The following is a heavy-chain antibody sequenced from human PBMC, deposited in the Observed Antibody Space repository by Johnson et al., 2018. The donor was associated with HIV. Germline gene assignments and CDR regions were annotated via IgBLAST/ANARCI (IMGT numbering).Heavy chain of an antibody. CDR1: GFTFDDYA. Sequence: VQLLESGGGLVQPGRSLRLSCAASGFTFDDYAMHWVRQAPGKGLEWVSGTSWNSGSTGYADSVKGRVTISRDNAKNSLYLQMNSLRAEDTALYYCARGIVVVTRGPGSDAFDIWGQGTMVTVSS. CDR2: TSWNSGST. V-gene: IGHV3-9*01. D-gene: IGHD3-22*01. J-gene: IGHJ3*02. CDR3: ARGIVVVTRGPGSDAFDI.